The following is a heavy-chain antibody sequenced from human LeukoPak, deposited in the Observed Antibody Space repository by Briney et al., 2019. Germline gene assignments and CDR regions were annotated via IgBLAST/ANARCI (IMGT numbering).Heavy chain of an antibody. Sequence: ASVKVSCKASGYTFTGYYMHWVRQAPGQGLEWMGWINPNSGGTNYAQKFQGRVTMTRDTSISTAYMELSRLRSDDTAVYYCAREKRGYSYGDDYWGHGTLVTVSS. CDR1: GYTFTGYY. D-gene: IGHD5-18*01. V-gene: IGHV1-2*02. J-gene: IGHJ4*01. CDR2: INPNSGGT. CDR3: AREKRGYSYGDDY.